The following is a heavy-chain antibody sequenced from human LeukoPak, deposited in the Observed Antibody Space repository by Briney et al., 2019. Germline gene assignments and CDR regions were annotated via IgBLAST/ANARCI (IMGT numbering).Heavy chain of an antibody. Sequence: ASVKVSCKASGFTLTGYYMHWVRQAPGQGLEWMGWINPNSGGTNCAQKFQGRVTMTRDTSINTAYMELSRLESDDSAVYYCAREGAGRNDYWGQGTLVTVSS. CDR1: GFTLTGYY. J-gene: IGHJ4*02. CDR3: AREGAGRNDY. CDR2: INPNSGGT. V-gene: IGHV1-2*02. D-gene: IGHD1-1*01.